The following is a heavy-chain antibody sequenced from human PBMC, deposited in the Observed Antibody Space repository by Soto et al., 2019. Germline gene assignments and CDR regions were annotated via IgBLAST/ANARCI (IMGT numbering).Heavy chain of an antibody. CDR2: ISSSATII. D-gene: IGHD6-19*01. CDR3: ARAVKQWLVGGDYYYYDMDV. J-gene: IGHJ6*03. V-gene: IGHV3-11*01. CDR1: GFTLSDYY. Sequence: QVQLVESGGGLVKPGGSLRLSCEASGFTLSDYYMTWIRQAPGKGLEWISYISSSATIIYYADSVKGRFTISRDNAKTSLYLQMNSLRAEDTAVYYCARAVKQWLVGGDYYYYDMDVWGKGTTVTVSS.